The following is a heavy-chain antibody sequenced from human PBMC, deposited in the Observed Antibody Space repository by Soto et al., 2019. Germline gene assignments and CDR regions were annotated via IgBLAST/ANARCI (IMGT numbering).Heavy chain of an antibody. J-gene: IGHJ4*02. D-gene: IGHD3-22*01. V-gene: IGHV3-9*01. Sequence: EVQLVESGGGLVQPGRSLRLSCAASGFSFDDYAMHWVRQAPGRGLEWVSGITWSSGYISYADSVKGRFTISKDNAKNSLYLKMNSLRPEDTAVYYCAKGTYDSSGYYTAPDYWGQGTLVTVSS. CDR3: AKGTYDSSGYYTAPDY. CDR2: ITWSSGYI. CDR1: GFSFDDYA.